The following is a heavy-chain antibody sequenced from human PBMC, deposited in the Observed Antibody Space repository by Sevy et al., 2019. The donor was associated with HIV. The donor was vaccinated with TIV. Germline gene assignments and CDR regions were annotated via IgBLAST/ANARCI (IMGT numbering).Heavy chain of an antibody. V-gene: IGHV3-30*03. CDR1: GFTFSSYG. CDR3: ARHICGKYSFDY. D-gene: IGHD1-26*01. Sequence: SLKISCAASGFTFSSYGMHWLRQAPGKGLQWVAVISFNRKKIDIANSVKARFTISRDNSKNTLYLQMDSLSPEDTAMYYCARHICGKYSFDYWGQGTLVIVSS. J-gene: IGHJ4*02. CDR2: ISFNRKKI.